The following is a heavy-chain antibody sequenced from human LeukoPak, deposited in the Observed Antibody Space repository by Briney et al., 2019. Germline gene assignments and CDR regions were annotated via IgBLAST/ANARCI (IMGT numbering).Heavy chain of an antibody. D-gene: IGHD6-19*01. CDR1: GGSISSSSYY. J-gene: IGHJ5*02. CDR3: ARDSVAGYSSGWYSGAVWFDP. Sequence: ASETLSLTCTVSGGSISSSSYYWGWIRQPPGKGLEWIGSIYYSGSTYYNPSLKSRVTISVDTSKNQFSLKLSSVTAADTAVYYCARDSVAGYSSGWYSGAVWFDPWGQGTLVTVSS. CDR2: IYYSGST. V-gene: IGHV4-39*07.